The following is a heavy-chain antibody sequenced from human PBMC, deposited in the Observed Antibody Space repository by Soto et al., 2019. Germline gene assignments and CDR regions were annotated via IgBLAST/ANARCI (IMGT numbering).Heavy chain of an antibody. J-gene: IGHJ6*02. D-gene: IGHD4-17*01. V-gene: IGHV1-8*01. CDR1: GYTFTSYD. CDR2: MNPNRGNT. CDR3: ARETTMTPVTFFNYYCGMDV. Sequence: QVQLVQSGAEVKKPGASVKVSCKASGYTFTSYDINWVRQATGQGLEWMGWMNPNRGNTGYAQKFQGRVTRTRNTSISTAYMELSSLRSEDTAVYYCARETTMTPVTFFNYYCGMDVWGQGTTVTVSS.